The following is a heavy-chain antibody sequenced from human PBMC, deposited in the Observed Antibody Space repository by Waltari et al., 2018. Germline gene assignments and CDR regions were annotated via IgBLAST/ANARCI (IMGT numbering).Heavy chain of an antibody. J-gene: IGHJ3*02. CDR3: ATDSVRXXIHAFDI. Sequence: EVQLLESXGGLVQPGGSLRLSCXASGXTFNLHXMXWVRQTPGKGLEGVSTIRDSGDIYXYADSVRCRFTVXRDXSKXTXFXKMSSLRAXXTAVXYCATDSVRXXIHAFDIXGQGTVVTVXS. CDR1: GXTFNLHX. D-gene: IGHD6-25*01. CDR2: IRDSGDIY. V-gene: IGHV3-23*01.